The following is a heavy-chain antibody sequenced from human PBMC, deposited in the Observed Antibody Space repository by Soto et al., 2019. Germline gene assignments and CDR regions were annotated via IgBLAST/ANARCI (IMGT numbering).Heavy chain of an antibody. CDR2: ISGSGGTT. CDR3: AKFFVETGGSSGWPWSFHY. J-gene: IGHJ4*02. Sequence: EVQLLESGGGLVQPGRSLRLSCAASGFTFSSYAMSWGRQAPGKGLEWVSAISGSGGTTYYADSVKGRFTISRDNSKNTLFLQMNSLRAEDTAVYYCAKFFVETGGSSGWPWSFHYWGQGTLVTVSS. V-gene: IGHV3-23*01. D-gene: IGHD6-25*01. CDR1: GFTFSSYA.